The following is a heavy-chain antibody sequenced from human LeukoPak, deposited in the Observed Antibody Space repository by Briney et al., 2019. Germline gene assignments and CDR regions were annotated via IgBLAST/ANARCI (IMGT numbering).Heavy chain of an antibody. V-gene: IGHV1-2*02. Sequence: ASVKVSCKASGYTFTGYYMHWVRQAPGQGLEWMGWISPNSGGTNYAQKFQGRVTMTRDTSISTAYMELSRLRSDDTAVYYCAREVVVVPAAMNDFDYWGQGTLVTVSS. CDR3: AREVVVVPAAMNDFDY. J-gene: IGHJ4*02. CDR1: GYTFTGYY. D-gene: IGHD2-2*01. CDR2: ISPNSGGT.